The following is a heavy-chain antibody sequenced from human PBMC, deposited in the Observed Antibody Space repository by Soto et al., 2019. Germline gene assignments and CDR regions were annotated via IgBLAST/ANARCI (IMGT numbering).Heavy chain of an antibody. CDR2: ISGSGGST. D-gene: IGHD3-3*01. CDR1: GFTFSSYA. J-gene: IGHJ5*02. Sequence: GGSLRLSCAASGFTFSSYAMSWVRQAPGKGLEWVSAISGSGGSTYYADSVKGRFTISRDNSKNTLYLQMNSLRAEDTAVYYCAKGVEKYYDFWSGYYSLDPWGQGTLVTVSS. V-gene: IGHV3-23*01. CDR3: AKGVEKYYDFWSGYYSLDP.